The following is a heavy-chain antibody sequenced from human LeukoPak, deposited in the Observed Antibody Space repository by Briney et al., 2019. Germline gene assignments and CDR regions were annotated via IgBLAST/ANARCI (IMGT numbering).Heavy chain of an antibody. J-gene: IGHJ4*02. D-gene: IGHD2/OR15-2a*01. Sequence: SETLSLTCTVSGGSISSYYWSWIRQPPGKGLEWIGYIYYSGSTYYNPSLKSRVTISVDTSKNQFSLKLSSVTAADTAVYYCARVLSRYYFDYWGQGTLVTVSS. CDR1: GGSISSYY. V-gene: IGHV4-59*12. CDR3: ARVLSRYYFDY. CDR2: IYYSGST.